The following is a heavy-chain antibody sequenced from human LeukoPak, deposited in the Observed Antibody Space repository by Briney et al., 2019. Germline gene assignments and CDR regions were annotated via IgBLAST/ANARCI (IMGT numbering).Heavy chain of an antibody. V-gene: IGHV4-61*02. J-gene: IGHJ3*02. CDR1: GGSISSGSYY. D-gene: IGHD2-2*01. CDR3: ARVPAVPEAFDI. Sequence: SETLSLTCTVSGGSISSGSYYWSWIRQPAGKGLEWIGRIYTSGSTNYNPSLTSRVTISVDTSKNQFSLKLSSVTAADTAVYYCARVPAVPEAFDIWGQGTMVTVSS. CDR2: IYTSGST.